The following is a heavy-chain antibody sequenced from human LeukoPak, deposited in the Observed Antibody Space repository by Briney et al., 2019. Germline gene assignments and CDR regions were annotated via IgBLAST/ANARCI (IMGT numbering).Heavy chain of an antibody. V-gene: IGHV3-30*03. D-gene: IGHD3-9*01. J-gene: IGHJ4*02. CDR1: GFTFSSYG. CDR2: ISYDGSNK. Sequence: GRSLRLSCAASGFTFSSYGVHWVRQAPGKGLEWVAVISYDGSNKYYADPVKGRFTISRDNSKNTLYLQMNSLRAEDTAVYYCARGPYYDILTGYYPYYFDYWGQGTLVTVSS. CDR3: ARGPYYDILTGYYPYYFDY.